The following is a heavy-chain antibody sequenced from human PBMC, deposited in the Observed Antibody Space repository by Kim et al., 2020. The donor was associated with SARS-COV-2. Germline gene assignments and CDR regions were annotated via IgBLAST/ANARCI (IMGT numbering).Heavy chain of an antibody. J-gene: IGHJ4*02. V-gene: IGHV4-4*02. D-gene: IGHD3-10*01. Sequence: KQSLTSRVTISVDKSKNQVSLKLGSVTAADTAVYYCARARGYGSGSYYDYWGQGTLVTVSS. CDR3: ARARGYGSGSYYDY.